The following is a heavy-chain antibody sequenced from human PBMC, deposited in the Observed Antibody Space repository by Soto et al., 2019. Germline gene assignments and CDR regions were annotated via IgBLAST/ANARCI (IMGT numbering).Heavy chain of an antibody. Sequence: SETLSLTCAVSGGSISSSNWWSWVRQPPGKGLEWIGEIYHSGSTNYNPSLKSRVTISVDKSKNQFSLKLTSVTAADTAVYWCARDPVDGYTFFDYWGQGALVTVSS. CDR2: IYHSGST. CDR3: ARDPVDGYTFFDY. CDR1: GGSISSSNW. J-gene: IGHJ4*02. D-gene: IGHD5-12*01. V-gene: IGHV4-4*01.